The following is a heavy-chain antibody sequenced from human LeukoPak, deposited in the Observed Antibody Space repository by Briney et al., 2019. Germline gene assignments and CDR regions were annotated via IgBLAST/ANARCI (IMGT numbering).Heavy chain of an antibody. D-gene: IGHD6-13*01. Sequence: PGGSLRLSCAASGFTFSSYATSWVRQAPGKGLEWVSAISGSGGSTYYADSVKGRFTISRDNSKNTLYLQMNSLRAEDTAVYYCAKTIAAAGYYFDYWGQGTLVTVSS. CDR2: ISGSGGST. V-gene: IGHV3-23*01. CDR3: AKTIAAAGYYFDY. J-gene: IGHJ4*02. CDR1: GFTFSSYA.